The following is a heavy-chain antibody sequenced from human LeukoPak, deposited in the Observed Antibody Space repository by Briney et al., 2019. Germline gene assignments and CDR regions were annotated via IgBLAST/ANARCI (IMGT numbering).Heavy chain of an antibody. CDR3: ASTVTTPYYYYGMDV. V-gene: IGHV3-66*01. Sequence: GGSLRLSCAASGFTVSSNYMSWVRQAPGKGLEWVSVIYSGGSTYYADSVKGRFTISRDNSKNTLYPQMNSLRAEDTAVYYCASTVTTPYYYYGMDVWGQGTTVTVSS. CDR2: IYSGGST. J-gene: IGHJ6*02. D-gene: IGHD4-17*01. CDR1: GFTVSSNY.